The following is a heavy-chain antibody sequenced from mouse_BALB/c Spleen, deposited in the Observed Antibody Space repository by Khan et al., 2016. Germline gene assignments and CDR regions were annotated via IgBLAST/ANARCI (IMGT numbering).Heavy chain of an antibody. Sequence: QVQLKESGPGLVAPSQSLSITCTVSGSSLINSGVHWIRQPPGQGLEWLGEIWPGGRTDYTSAIMSSLSITKDNSQNQVFLKMISLQTDDTAMYVRATNDRHSYTWTASGGQGALASVS. CDR3: ATNDRHSYTWTAS. CDR2: IWPGGRT. CDR1: GSSLINSG. J-gene: IGHJ3*01. D-gene: IGHD3-1*01. V-gene: IGHV2-9*02.